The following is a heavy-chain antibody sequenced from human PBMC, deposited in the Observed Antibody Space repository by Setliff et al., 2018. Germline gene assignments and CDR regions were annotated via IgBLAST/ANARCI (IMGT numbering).Heavy chain of an antibody. D-gene: IGHD3-16*01. CDR2: INPNSGGT. J-gene: IGHJ3*02. V-gene: IGHV1-2*06. Sequence: GASVKVSCKASGYTFTGYYMHWVRQAPGQGLEWMGRINPNSGGTNYAQKFQGRVTMTRDTSISTAYMELGRLRSDDTAVYFCARDGGGDSDAFDIWGQGTMVTVSS. CDR3: ARDGGGDSDAFDI. CDR1: GYTFTGYY.